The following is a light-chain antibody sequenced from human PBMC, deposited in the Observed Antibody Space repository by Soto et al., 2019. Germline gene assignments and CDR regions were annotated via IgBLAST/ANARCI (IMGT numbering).Light chain of an antibody. J-gene: IGKJ1*01. CDR2: DAS. CDR1: QSISKG. Sequence: DIQMTQSPATLSASVGDRVPITCRASQSISKGLAWYQQNPGKVPKLLIDDASRWESGVPSRFSGSGSGTEFILTINSLQPDDFASSYCQQYNTDPWSFGQGPDVEIK. V-gene: IGKV1-5*01. CDR3: QQYNTDPWS.